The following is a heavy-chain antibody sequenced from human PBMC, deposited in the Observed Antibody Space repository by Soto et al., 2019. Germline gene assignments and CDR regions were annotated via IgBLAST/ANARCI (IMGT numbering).Heavy chain of an antibody. J-gene: IGHJ6*02. D-gene: IGHD3-3*01. CDR3: ARTLSTDYDFCSGPVPASFGMDG. CDR1: GYSFTSYW. CDR2: IYPGDSDT. Sequence: GESLKISCKGSGYSFTSYWIGWVRQMPGKGLEWMGIIYPGDSDTRYSPSFQGQVTISADKSISTAYLQWSSLKASDTAMYYCARTLSTDYDFCSGPVPASFGMDGWGQGTTVTVSS. V-gene: IGHV5-51*01.